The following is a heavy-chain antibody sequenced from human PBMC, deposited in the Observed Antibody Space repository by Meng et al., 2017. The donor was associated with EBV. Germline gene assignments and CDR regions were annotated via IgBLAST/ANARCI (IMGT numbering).Heavy chain of an antibody. CDR2: IRSSGSTI. Sequence: QVPVADSGGCLGKPGWSLGLSGASSGISFSDYCMRWIRRAPGKGLEWVSYIRSSGSTIYYADSVKGRFTISRDNAKNSLYLQMNSLRAEDTAVYYCASHPAYSGSYDGGYWGQGTLVTVSS. V-gene: IGHV3-11*01. J-gene: IGHJ4*02. D-gene: IGHD1-26*01. CDR1: GISFSDYC. CDR3: ASHPAYSGSYDGGY.